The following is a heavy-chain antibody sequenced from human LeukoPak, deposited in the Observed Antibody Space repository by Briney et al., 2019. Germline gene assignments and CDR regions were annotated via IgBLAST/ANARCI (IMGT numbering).Heavy chain of an antibody. J-gene: IGHJ5*02. CDR2: INQDGSET. D-gene: IGHD2-21*02. CDR1: GFTFSTSW. CDR3: ARWAGRCGGDCQSEDP. V-gene: IGHV3-7*01. Sequence: PGGSLRLSCVGSGFTFSTSWMHWVRQAPGKGPEDVAYINQDGSETNYVDSVKGRFTISRDNTRNSLFLQMYSLRDEDTAIYYCARWAGRCGGDCQSEDPWGLGTLVIVSS.